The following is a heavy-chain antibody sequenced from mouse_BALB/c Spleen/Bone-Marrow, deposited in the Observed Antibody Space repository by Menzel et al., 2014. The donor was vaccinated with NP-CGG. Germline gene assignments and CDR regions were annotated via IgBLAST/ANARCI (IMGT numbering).Heavy chain of an antibody. J-gene: IGHJ2*01. CDR2: INPSTGYT. CDR3: ARSRTGTYFDY. D-gene: IGHD4-1*01. V-gene: IGHV1-7*01. Sequence: VKLVESGAELAKPGASVKMSCKASGYTFTSYWMHWVKQGPGQGLEWIGYINPSTGYTEYNQKFKDKATLTADKSSSTAYMQLSSLTSEDSAVYYCARSRTGTYFDYWGQGTTLTVSS. CDR1: GYTFTSYW.